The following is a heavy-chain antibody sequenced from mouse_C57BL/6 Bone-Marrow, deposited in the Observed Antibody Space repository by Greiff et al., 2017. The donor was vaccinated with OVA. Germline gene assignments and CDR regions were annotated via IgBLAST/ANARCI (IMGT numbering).Heavy chain of an antibody. CDR3: ASLIYSYGSSSNWDVL. V-gene: IGHV1-69*01. CDR2: IEPSDSYT. Sequence: QVQLQQPGAELVMPGASVKLSCKASGYTFTSYWMHWVKQRPGQGLEWIGEIEPSDSYTNYNQKLKGKYTLTVDNSYSTAYMQLSSLTSDDAAVDYCASLIYSYGSSSNWDVLWGQGTTLTVSS. D-gene: IGHD1-1*01. J-gene: IGHJ2*01. CDR1: GYTFTSYW.